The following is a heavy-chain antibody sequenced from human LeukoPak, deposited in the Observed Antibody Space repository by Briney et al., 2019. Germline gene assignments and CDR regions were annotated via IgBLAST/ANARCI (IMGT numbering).Heavy chain of an antibody. J-gene: IGHJ3*02. D-gene: IGHD6-13*01. CDR3: ARVGSWQQLGAFDI. CDR2: ISSSSTYT. Sequence: GGSLGLSCAVSGFTFSDYYMSWIRQAPGKGLEWVSYISSSSTYTNYADSVKGRFTISRDNAKNSLYLQMNRLRAEDTAVYYCARVGSWQQLGAFDIWGQGTMVTVSS. CDR1: GFTFSDYY. V-gene: IGHV3-11*06.